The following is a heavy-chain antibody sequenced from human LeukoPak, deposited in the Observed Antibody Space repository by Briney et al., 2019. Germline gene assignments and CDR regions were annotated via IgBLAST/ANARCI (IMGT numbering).Heavy chain of an antibody. CDR3: AAEGVVVPAAMYY. CDR2: IYTSGST. J-gene: IGHJ4*02. Sequence: PSRTLALTCTVSGGSISSGSYYWSWIRQPAGKRLEWIGRIYTSGSTNYNPSLKSRVTISVDTSKNQFSLKLSSATAADTAVYYCAAEGVVVPAAMYYWGQGTLVTVSS. V-gene: IGHV4-61*02. D-gene: IGHD2-2*01. CDR1: GGSISSGSYY.